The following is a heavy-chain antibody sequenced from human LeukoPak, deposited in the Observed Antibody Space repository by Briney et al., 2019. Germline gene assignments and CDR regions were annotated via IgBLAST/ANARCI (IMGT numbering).Heavy chain of an antibody. D-gene: IGHD2-15*01. J-gene: IGHJ4*02. CDR1: GYTLTELS. CDR3: ATDKGTVCSGGSCYRDRFGY. Sequence: ASVKVSCKVSGYTLTELSMHWVRQAPGKGLEWMGGFDPEDGETIYAQKFQGRVTMTEDTSTDTAYMELSSLRSEDTAVYYCATDKGTVCSGGSCYRDRFGYWGQGTLVTVSS. V-gene: IGHV1-24*01. CDR2: FDPEDGET.